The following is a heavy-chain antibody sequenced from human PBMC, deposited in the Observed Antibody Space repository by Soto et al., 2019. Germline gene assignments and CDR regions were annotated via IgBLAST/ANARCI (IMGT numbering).Heavy chain of an antibody. CDR1: GFTFSSYA. D-gene: IGHD3-10*01. J-gene: IGHJ4*02. CDR2: ISGRGDSS. CDR3: AKRGSGSYFDY. V-gene: IGHV3-23*01. Sequence: EVQLLESGGGLVQPGGSLRLSCAASGFTFSSYAMRWVRQAPGKGLEWVSAISGRGDSSYYADSVKGRFTISRDNSKNTLYLQMNSLRAEDTAVYYCAKRGSGSYFDYWGQGTLVTVSS.